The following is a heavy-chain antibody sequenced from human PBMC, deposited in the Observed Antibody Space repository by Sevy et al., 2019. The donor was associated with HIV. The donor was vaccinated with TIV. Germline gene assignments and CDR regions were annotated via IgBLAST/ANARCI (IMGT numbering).Heavy chain of an antibody. CDR2: INPNSGGT. CDR1: GYTFTGYY. CDR3: AREVVATLFSDYFDY. V-gene: IGHV1-2*02. Sequence: ASVKVSCKASGYTFTGYYMHWVRQAPGQGLEWMEWINPNSGGTNYAQKFQGRVTMTRDTSISTAYMELSRLRSDDTAVYYCAREVVATLFSDYFDYWGQGTLVTVSS. D-gene: IGHD5-12*01. J-gene: IGHJ4*02.